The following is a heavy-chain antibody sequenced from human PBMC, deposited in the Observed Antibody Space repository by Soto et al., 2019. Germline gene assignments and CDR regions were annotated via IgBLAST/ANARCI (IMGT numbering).Heavy chain of an antibody. CDR1: GGSISSGGYS. CDR3: ATLPPRIVVSLLPIPT. J-gene: IGHJ5*02. D-gene: IGHD2-21*01. CDR2: IYHSGST. V-gene: IGHV4-30-2*01. Sequence: PSETLSLTCAVSGGSISSGGYSWSWIRQPPGKGLEWIGYIYHSGSTYYKPSLKSRVTISVDRSKNQFSLKLSSVTAADTAVYYCATLPPRIVVSLLPIPTWGQGILVT.